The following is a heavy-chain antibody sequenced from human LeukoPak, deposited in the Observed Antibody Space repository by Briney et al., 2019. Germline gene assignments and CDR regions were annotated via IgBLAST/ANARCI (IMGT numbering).Heavy chain of an antibody. V-gene: IGHV3-7*01. CDR1: GFTFSNYW. Sequence: GGSLRLSCAASGFTFSNYWMIWFRQAPGKGLERVASIEQDGSDIHYVDSVKGRFTISRDNAKNSVYLQMNSLRVEDTAVYYCARVTPWGYFDYWGQGTLVTVSS. CDR2: IEQDGSDI. CDR3: ARVTPWGYFDY. J-gene: IGHJ4*02. D-gene: IGHD1-26*01.